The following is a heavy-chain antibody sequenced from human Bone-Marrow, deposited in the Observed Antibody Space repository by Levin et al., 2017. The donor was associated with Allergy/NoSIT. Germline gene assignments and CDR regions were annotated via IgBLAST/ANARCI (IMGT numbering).Heavy chain of an antibody. D-gene: IGHD6-13*01. CDR3: AKDPLDDDSSWLLES. CDR1: GFVFSDYT. CDR2: IRGSGGSK. Sequence: GGSLRLSCAASGFVFSDYTMSWVRQAPGKGLEWVSAIRGSGGSKYYADSVKGRFTISRDNSKNTLYLEMNNLRAEDTAIYFCAKDPLDDDSSWLLESWGQGTLVTVSS. V-gene: IGHV3-23*01. J-gene: IGHJ4*02.